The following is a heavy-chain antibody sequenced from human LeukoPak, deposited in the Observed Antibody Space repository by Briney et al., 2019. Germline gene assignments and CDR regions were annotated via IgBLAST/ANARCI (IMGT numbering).Heavy chain of an antibody. Sequence: GASVKVSCKASGGTFSSYAISWVRQAPGQGLEWMGGIIPTFGTANYAQKFQGRVTITADESTSTAYMELSSLRSEDTAVYYCARDLRYGYNVGLDYWGQGTLVTVSS. J-gene: IGHJ4*02. V-gene: IGHV1-69*13. CDR2: IIPTFGTA. CDR3: ARDLRYGYNVGLDY. D-gene: IGHD5-24*01. CDR1: GGTFSSYA.